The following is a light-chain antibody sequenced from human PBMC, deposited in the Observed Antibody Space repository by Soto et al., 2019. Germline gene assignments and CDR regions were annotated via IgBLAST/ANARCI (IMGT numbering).Light chain of an antibody. Sequence: VLTXPPSVSGAPGQRVTISCTGSSSNIGAGYPVHWYQQLPGTAPKLLVAGNRPSGVPDRFSVSKSGASASLAITGLQAEDEADYYCQSYDSSLSRRWVFGGGTKATVL. V-gene: IGLV1-40*01. CDR1: SSNIGAGYP. CDR3: QSYDSSLSRRWV. J-gene: IGLJ3*02. CDR2: G.